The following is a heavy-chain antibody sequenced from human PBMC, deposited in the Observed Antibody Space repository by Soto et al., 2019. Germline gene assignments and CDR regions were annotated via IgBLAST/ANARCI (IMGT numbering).Heavy chain of an antibody. V-gene: IGHV5-51*01. D-gene: IGHD2-15*01. CDR2: IYPGDSDT. Sequence: PGESLKISCKGSGYSFTSYWIGWVRQMPGRGLEWMGIIYPGDSDTRYSPSFQGQVTISADKSISTAYLQWSSLKASDTAMYYCARQDSYYYYGMDVWGQGTTVTVSS. CDR3: ARQDSYYYYGMDV. CDR1: GYSFTSYW. J-gene: IGHJ6*02.